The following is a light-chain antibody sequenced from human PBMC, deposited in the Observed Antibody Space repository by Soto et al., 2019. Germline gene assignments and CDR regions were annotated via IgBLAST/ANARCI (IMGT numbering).Light chain of an antibody. CDR2: DAS. CDR3: QQRDNRPNT. J-gene: IGKJ2*01. Sequence: EIVLTQSPATLSLSPGERATLSCRASQSVGTYLAWYQHNPGQAPRLLIYDASNMATGIPARFSGSGSRTYFTLPISRPQPEDFAVYYCQQRDNRPNTFGQVTKLEIK. V-gene: IGKV3-11*01. CDR1: QSVGTY.